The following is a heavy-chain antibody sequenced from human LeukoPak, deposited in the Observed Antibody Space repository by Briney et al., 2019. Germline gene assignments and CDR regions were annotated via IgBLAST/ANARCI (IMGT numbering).Heavy chain of an antibody. CDR3: ARGAMSVTKKDYYYMDV. CDR2: INSGSSAI. CDR1: GFMFKTYS. J-gene: IGHJ6*03. V-gene: IGHV3-48*02. Sequence: GGSLRLSCAGSGFMFKTYSMNWVRQAPGKGLEWVSYINSGSSAIYYADSVKGRFTISRDNAKNSLYLQMDSLRDEDTAVYYCARGAMSVTKKDYYYMDVWGKGTTVTVSS. D-gene: IGHD4-17*01.